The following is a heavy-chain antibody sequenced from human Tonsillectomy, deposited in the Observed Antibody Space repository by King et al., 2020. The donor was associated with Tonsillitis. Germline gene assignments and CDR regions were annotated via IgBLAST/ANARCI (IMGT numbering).Heavy chain of an antibody. CDR1: GFTFSSYG. Sequence: VQLVESGGGVVQPGSSLRLSCAASGFTFSSYGMHWVRQAPGKGLEWVAVISYDGSDKYYVDSVKGRFTISRDNSKNTLYLQMNSLRAEDTAVYYCARDKRPYDSSGYYSDCGQGTMVTVSS. J-gene: IGHJ3*01. CDR3: ARDKRPYDSSGYYSD. V-gene: IGHV3-30*05. CDR2: ISYDGSDK. D-gene: IGHD3-22*01.